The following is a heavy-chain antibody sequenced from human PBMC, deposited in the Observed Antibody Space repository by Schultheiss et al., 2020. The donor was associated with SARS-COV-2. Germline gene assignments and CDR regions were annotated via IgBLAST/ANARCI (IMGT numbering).Heavy chain of an antibody. D-gene: IGHD6-6*01. CDR3: ARGLGIAARLDWFDP. J-gene: IGHJ5*02. CDR1: GGSISSSSYY. CDR2: IYHSGST. Sequence: SQTLSLTCTVSGGSISSSSYYWGWIRQPPGKGLEWIGSIYHSGSTYYNPSLKSRVTISVDTSKNQFSLKLSSVTAADTAVYYCARGLGIAARLDWFDPWGQGTLVTVSS. V-gene: IGHV4-39*01.